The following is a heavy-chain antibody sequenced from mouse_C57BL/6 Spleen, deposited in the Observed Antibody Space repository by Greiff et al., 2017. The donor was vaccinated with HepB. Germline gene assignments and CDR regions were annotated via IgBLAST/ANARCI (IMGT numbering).Heavy chain of an antibody. CDR1: GYSITSGYD. V-gene: IGHV3-1*01. Sequence: EVKLVESGPGMVKPSQSLSLTCTVTGYSITSGYDWHWIRHLPGNKLEWMGYISNSGSTNYNPSLKSRISITHDTSKNHFFLTLNSVTTEDTAAYYCAKSRPDYEGVWFAYWGQGTLVTVSA. CDR3: AKSRPDYEGVWFAY. CDR2: ISNSGST. D-gene: IGHD2-4*01. J-gene: IGHJ3*01.